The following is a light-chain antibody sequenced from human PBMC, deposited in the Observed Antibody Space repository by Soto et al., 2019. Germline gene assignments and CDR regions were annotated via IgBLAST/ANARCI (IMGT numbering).Light chain of an antibody. CDR2: GAY. J-gene: IGKJ1*01. CDR3: QHYNDLPLT. CDR1: QSVVTN. V-gene: IGKV3-15*01. Sequence: DKVMTQSPAPLSVSPGERVTLSCRAIQSVVTNLAWYQQKPGQAPRLLSSGAYTRATGIPDRFIGSGSGTEFTLTITSLQSEDFTVSYCQHYNDLPLTIGQRTKEEIK.